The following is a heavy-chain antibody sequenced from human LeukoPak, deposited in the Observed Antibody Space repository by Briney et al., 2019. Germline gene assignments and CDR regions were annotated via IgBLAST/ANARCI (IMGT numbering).Heavy chain of an antibody. V-gene: IGHV3-48*04. CDR1: GFTFSRYS. J-gene: IGHJ4*02. CDR3: ARDLGGVRGYSYAMDY. D-gene: IGHD5-18*01. Sequence: GGSLRLSCAASGFTFSRYSMIWVRQAPGKGLEWVSYISSSGSTIYYADSVKGRFTISRDNAKNSLYLQMNSLRAEDTAVYYCARDLGGVRGYSYAMDYWGQGTLVTVSS. CDR2: ISSSGSTI.